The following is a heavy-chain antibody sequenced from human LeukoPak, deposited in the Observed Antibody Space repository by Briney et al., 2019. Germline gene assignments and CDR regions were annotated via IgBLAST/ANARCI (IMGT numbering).Heavy chain of an antibody. CDR1: DNSINSGGYY. CDR2: IYYSGTT. D-gene: IGHD2-2*02. J-gene: IGHJ2*01. Sequence: SQTLSLTCTVSDNSINSGGYYWSWIRQRPGRGLEWIGYIYYSGTTSYNPSLRSRATISVDTSKNQFALKLFSVTAADTAVYYCASNIPFDLWGRGTLVTVSS. V-gene: IGHV4-31*03. CDR3: ASNIPFDL.